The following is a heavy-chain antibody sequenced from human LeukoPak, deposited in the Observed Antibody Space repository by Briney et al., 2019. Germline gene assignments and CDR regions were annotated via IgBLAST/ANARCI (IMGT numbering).Heavy chain of an antibody. V-gene: IGHV1-8*01. Sequence: APVKVSCKASGYTFTSYDINWVRQATGQGLEWMGWMNPNCGNTGYAQKFQGRVTMTRNTSISTAYMELSSLRSEDTAVYYCARVLYNWNYVGPGYYYYMDVWGKGTTVTVSS. J-gene: IGHJ6*03. CDR2: MNPNCGNT. CDR1: GYTFTSYD. CDR3: ARVLYNWNYVGPGYYYYMDV. D-gene: IGHD1-7*01.